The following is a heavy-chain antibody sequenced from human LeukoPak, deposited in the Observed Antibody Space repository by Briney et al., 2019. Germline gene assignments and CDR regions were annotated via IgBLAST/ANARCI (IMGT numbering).Heavy chain of an antibody. CDR2: INHSGST. D-gene: IGHD1-26*01. V-gene: IGHV4-34*01. CDR1: GGSFSGYY. CDR3: ARGAPGEWELLPPEHLRQYYFDY. Sequence: SETLSLTCAVYGGSFSGYYWSWIRQPPGKGLEWIGEINHSGSTNYNPSLKSRVTISVDTSKNQFSLKLSSVTAADTAVYYCARGAPGEWELLPPEHLRQYYFDYWGQGTLVTVSS. J-gene: IGHJ4*02.